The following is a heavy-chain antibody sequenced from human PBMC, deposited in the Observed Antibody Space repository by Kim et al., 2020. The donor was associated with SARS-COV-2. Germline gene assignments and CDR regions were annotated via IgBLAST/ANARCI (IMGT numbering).Heavy chain of an antibody. D-gene: IGHD3-22*01. Sequence: PSLKSRVTISVDTSKNQFSLKLSSVTAADTAVYYGARTRLYYYDSSGYWGAIDYWGQGTLVTVSS. V-gene: IGHV4-31*02. J-gene: IGHJ4*02. CDR3: ARTRLYYYDSSGYWGAIDY.